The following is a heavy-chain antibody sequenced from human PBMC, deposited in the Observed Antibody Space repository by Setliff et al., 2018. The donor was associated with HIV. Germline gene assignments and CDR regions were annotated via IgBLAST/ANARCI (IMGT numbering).Heavy chain of an antibody. CDR3: ARGRGRYYDSRSYLDY. CDR1: GHTFTSYD. Sequence: ASVKVSCKASGHTFTSYDINWVRQATGQGLEWMGWMNPNSGNRGYAQKFRGRVTISRNTSISTAYMELSGLRSEDTAVYYCARGRGRYYDSRSYLDYWGQGTLVTVSS. J-gene: IGHJ4*02. D-gene: IGHD3-22*01. V-gene: IGHV1-8*03. CDR2: MNPNSGNR.